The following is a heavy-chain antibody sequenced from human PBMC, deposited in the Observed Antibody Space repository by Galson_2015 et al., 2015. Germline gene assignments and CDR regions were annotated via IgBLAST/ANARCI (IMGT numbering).Heavy chain of an antibody. CDR1: GGSISSYY. D-gene: IGHD6-6*01. CDR2: IYYSGST. CDR3: ARGSGQLAKYYYYQYGTDV. Sequence: SEPLSLTCTVSGGSISSYYWSWIRQPPGKGLEWIGYIYYSGSTNYNPSLKSRVTISVDTSKNQFSLKLSSVTTADTAVYYCARGSGQLAKYYYYQYGTDVWGQGTTVTVSS. J-gene: IGHJ6*02. V-gene: IGHV4-59*01.